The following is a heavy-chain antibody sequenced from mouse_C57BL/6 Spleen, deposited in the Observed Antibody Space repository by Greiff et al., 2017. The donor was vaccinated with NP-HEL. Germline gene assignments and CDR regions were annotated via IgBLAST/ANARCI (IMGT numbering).Heavy chain of an antibody. CDR3: ARSTMVTGYFDD. Sequence: QVQLQQSGAELVMPGASVKLSCKASGYTFTSYWMHWVKQRPGQGLEWIGDINPNNGGTSYNQKFKGKATLTVDKSSSTAYMELRMLTSEDSAVYYCARSTMVTGYFDDWGQGTTLTVSS. CDR1: GYTFTSYW. V-gene: IGHV1-53*01. D-gene: IGHD2-2*01. CDR2: INPNNGGT. J-gene: IGHJ2*01.